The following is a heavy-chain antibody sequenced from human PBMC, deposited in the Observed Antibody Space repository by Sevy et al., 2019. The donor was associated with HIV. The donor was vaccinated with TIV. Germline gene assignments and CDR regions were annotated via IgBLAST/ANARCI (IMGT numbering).Heavy chain of an antibody. J-gene: IGHJ4*02. V-gene: IGHV3-74*03. Sequence: GGSLRLSCAASGFSFSSYWMHWVRQVPGKGLVWLSRINSDGTYTKYGDSAKGRFTISRDNAKNMLYLQMDSLRAEDTAVYYCARDKVEGGTMVQDNDYWGQGTLVTVSS. CDR1: GFSFSSYW. D-gene: IGHD3-10*01. CDR3: ARDKVEGGTMVQDNDY. CDR2: INSDGTYT.